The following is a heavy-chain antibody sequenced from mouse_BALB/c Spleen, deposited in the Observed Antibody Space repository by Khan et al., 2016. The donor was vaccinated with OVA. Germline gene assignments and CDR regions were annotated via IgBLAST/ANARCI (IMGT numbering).Heavy chain of an antibody. CDR1: GFTFSTYA. V-gene: IGHV5-9-3*01. Sequence: QLVQSGGGLVKPGGSLKLSCEVSGFTFSTYAKSWVRQTPEKRLEWVASISSDGDYTFYLDSVKGRFTISRDNAKNTLYLEMSSLRSDDTAMFYCARSPYGNFGYWGQGTLVTVSA. CDR3: ARSPYGNFGY. D-gene: IGHD2-1*01. J-gene: IGHJ3*02. CDR2: ISSDGDYT.